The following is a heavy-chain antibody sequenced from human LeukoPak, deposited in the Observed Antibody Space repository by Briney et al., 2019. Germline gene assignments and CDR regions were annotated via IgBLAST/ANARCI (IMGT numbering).Heavy chain of an antibody. CDR1: GFTFSDYG. CDR3: ARASSRDSSGYYFDY. D-gene: IGHD3-22*01. V-gene: IGHV3-33*01. CDR2: IWYDGSNK. J-gene: IGHJ4*02. Sequence: GGSLRLSCAASGFTFSDYGMHWVSQAPGKGLEWVAVIWYDGSNKYYADSVKGRFTISRDNSKNTLYLQMNSLRAEDTAVYYCARASSRDSSGYYFDYWGQGTLVTVSS.